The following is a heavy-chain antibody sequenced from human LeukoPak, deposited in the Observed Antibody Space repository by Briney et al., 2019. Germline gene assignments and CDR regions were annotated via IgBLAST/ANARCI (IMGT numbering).Heavy chain of an antibody. CDR3: ARDWAGGIAVAGRGYYFDY. CDR1: GYTFTSYG. CDR2: ISAYNGNT. D-gene: IGHD6-19*01. Sequence: GASVKVPCKASGYTFTSYGISWVRQAPGQGLEWIGWISAYNGNTNYAQKLQGRVTMTTDTSTSTAYMELRSLRSDDTAVYYCARDWAGGIAVAGRGYYFDYWGQGTLVTVSS. V-gene: IGHV1-18*01. J-gene: IGHJ4*02.